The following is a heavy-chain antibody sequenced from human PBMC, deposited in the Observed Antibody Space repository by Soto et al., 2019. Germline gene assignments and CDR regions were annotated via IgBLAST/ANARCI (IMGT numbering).Heavy chain of an antibody. CDR3: ARVPPPCSGGSCYPKSYYGMDV. J-gene: IGHJ6*02. V-gene: IGHV1-2*04. D-gene: IGHD2-15*01. Sequence: ASVKVSCKASGYTFTGYYMHWVRQAPGQGLEWMGWINPNSGDTNYAQKFQGWVTMTRDTSISTAYMELGRLRSDDTAVYYCARVPPPCSGGSCYPKSYYGMDVWGQGTTVTVSS. CDR1: GYTFTGYY. CDR2: INPNSGDT.